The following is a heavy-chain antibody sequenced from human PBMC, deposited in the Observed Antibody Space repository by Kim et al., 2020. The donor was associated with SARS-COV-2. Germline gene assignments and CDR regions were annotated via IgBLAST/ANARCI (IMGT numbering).Heavy chain of an antibody. J-gene: IGHJ4*02. CDR3: ARGYYLEY. CDR1: GYTFSSYT. CDR2: INAGDGNT. Sequence: ASVKVSCKASGYTFSSYTLQWVRHAPGQRLDWMGWINAGDGNTLYSQKLQRRITITMDTYASTAYMELSTLRSEDTAVYYCARGYYLEYWGQVTTVTVSS. D-gene: IGHD3-10*01. V-gene: IGHV1-3*01.